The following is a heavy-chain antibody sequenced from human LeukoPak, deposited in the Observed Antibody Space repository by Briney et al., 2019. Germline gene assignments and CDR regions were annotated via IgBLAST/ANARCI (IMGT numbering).Heavy chain of an antibody. J-gene: IGHJ6*03. CDR2: IYYSGST. Sequence: PSETLSLTCTVSGGSISSSSYYWGWIRQPPGKGLEWIGSIYYSGSTYYNPSLKSRVTISVDTSKNQFSLKLSSVTAADTAVYYCARETAYYDFWSGIYYYYMDVWGKGTTVTVSS. D-gene: IGHD3-3*01. CDR1: GGSISSSSYY. CDR3: ARETAYYDFWSGIYYYYMDV. V-gene: IGHV4-39*07.